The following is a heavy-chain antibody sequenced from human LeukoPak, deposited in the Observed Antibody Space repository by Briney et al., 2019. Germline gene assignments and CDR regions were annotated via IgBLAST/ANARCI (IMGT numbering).Heavy chain of an antibody. J-gene: IGHJ3*02. D-gene: IGHD3-10*01. CDR1: GFTFSSYA. V-gene: IGHV3-30-3*01. CDR3: ARDQFGELVVCTFHI. CDR2: ISHDGSNK. Sequence: GGSLRLSCAASGFTFSSYAMHWVRQAPGKGLEWVAVISHDGSNKYYADSVKDRFTISRDNSKNTLYLQMNSLRAEDTAVYYCARDQFGELVVCTFHIWGQGTMVTVSS.